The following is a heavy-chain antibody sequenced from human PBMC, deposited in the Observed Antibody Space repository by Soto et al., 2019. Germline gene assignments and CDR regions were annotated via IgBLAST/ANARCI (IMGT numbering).Heavy chain of an antibody. CDR1: GFTFSSYG. CDR2: IWYDGSNK. CDR3: ARDRLYSGYDLNFDY. V-gene: IGHV3-33*01. D-gene: IGHD5-12*01. J-gene: IGHJ4*02. Sequence: GGSLRLSCAASGFTFSSYGMHWVRQAPGKGLEWVAVIWYDGSNKYYADSVKGRFTISRDNSKNTLYLQMNSLRAEDTAVYYCARDRLYSGYDLNFDYWGQGTLVTVSS.